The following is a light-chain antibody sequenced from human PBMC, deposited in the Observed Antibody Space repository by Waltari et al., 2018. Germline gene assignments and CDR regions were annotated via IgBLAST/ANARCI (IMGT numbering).Light chain of an antibody. CDR1: QGVGKY. Sequence: EIVLTQSPGTLSLSPGERATLSCRASQGVGKYLAWYQQRPGQAPRLLLYRSSIRATGIPDRFSGSGDGTEFSLTISRLEPEDFAVYYCQKYDFLPATFGQGTTVEIK. V-gene: IGKV3-20*01. CDR3: QKYDFLPAT. J-gene: IGKJ1*01. CDR2: RSS.